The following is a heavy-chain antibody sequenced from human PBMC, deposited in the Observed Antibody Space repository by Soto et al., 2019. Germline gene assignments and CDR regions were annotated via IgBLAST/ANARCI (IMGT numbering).Heavy chain of an antibody. CDR1: GFTFSSYG. CDR3: ARAGSGIANWIDP. Sequence: GGSLGLSCAASGFTFSSYGMHWVRQAPGKGLEWVAVIWYDGSNKYYADSVEGRFTISRDNSKNTLYLQMNSLRAEDTAVYYCARAGSGIANWIDPWGQGTLVSVSS. J-gene: IGHJ5*02. V-gene: IGHV3-33*01. D-gene: IGHD3-10*01. CDR2: IWYDGSNK.